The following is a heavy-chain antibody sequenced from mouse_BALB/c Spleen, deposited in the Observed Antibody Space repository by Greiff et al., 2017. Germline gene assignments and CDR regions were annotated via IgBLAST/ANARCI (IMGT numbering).Heavy chain of an antibody. CDR3: ARDYYDGLRHFDY. J-gene: IGHJ2*01. CDR1: GYTFSSYW. Sequence: VQLQESGAELMKPGASVTISCKATGYTFSSYWIEWVKQRPGHGLEWIGEILPGSGSTNYNEKFKGKATFTADTSSNTAYMQLSSLTSEDSAVYYCARDYYDGLRHFDYWGQGTTLTVSA. D-gene: IGHD2-3*01. CDR2: ILPGSGST. V-gene: IGHV1-9*01.